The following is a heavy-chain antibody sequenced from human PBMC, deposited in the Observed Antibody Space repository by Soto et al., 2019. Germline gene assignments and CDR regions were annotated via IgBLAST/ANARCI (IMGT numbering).Heavy chain of an antibody. J-gene: IGHJ5*02. D-gene: IGHD3-10*01. CDR3: ARESYSGSGPWS. V-gene: IGHV1-18*01. Sequence: QVQRVQSGAEVKKPGASVKVSCMASGYTFTSYGITWVRQAPGQGLEWMGWISAYNGNTNYAQKLQGRVTMTTDTATSTAHVAPRSLRSVHNAADYCARESYSGSGPWSWGQGTEVTVYS. CDR2: ISAYNGNT. CDR1: GYTFTSYG.